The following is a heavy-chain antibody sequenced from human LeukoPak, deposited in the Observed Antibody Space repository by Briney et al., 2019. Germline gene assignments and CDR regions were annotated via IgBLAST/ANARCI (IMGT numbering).Heavy chain of an antibody. Sequence: GGSLRLSCAASGFTLGSYAMNWVRQTPGKGLEWVSAIXXXXXXTFYADSVRGRFTISRDISKNTLYLQMNSLGAEDTALYYCAKEIRNAPIAVAGVDYYYGMDVWGQGTTVTVSS. J-gene: IGHJ6*02. CDR1: GFTLGSYA. V-gene: IGHV3-23*01. CDR3: AKEIRNAPIAVAGVDYYYGMDV. D-gene: IGHD6-19*01. CDR2: IXXXXXXT.